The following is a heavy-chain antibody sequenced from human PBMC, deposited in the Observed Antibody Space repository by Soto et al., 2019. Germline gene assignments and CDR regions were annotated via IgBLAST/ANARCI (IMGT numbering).Heavy chain of an antibody. Sequence: GASVKVSCKASGYTFTSYGISWVRQAPGQGLEWMGWISAYNGNTNYAQKLQGRVTMTTDTSTSTAYMELRSLRSDDTAVYYCARDSDYGGNSDACDIWGQGTMVTVS. CDR2: ISAYNGNT. V-gene: IGHV1-18*01. D-gene: IGHD4-17*01. J-gene: IGHJ3*02. CDR1: GYTFTSYG. CDR3: ARDSDYGGNSDACDI.